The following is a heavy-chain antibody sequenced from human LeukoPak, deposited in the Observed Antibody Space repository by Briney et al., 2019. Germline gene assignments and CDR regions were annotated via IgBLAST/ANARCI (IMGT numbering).Heavy chain of an antibody. Sequence: SETLSLTCTVSGGSISSDNYYWSWIRQPAGKGLEWIGRIYTSGSTNYNPSLKSRVTMSLDTSKNQFSLNLSSVTAADTAVYYRAKHPWFGEFWYFDLWGRGTLVTVTS. D-gene: IGHD3-10*01. CDR1: GGSISSDNYY. CDR3: AKHPWFGEFWYFDL. CDR2: IYTSGST. J-gene: IGHJ2*01. V-gene: IGHV4-61*02.